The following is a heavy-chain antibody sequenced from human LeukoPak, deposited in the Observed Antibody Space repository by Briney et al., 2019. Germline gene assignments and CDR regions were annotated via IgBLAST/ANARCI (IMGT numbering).Heavy chain of an antibody. D-gene: IGHD6-19*01. Sequence: SETLSLTCTVSGGSISSSSYYWSWIRQPAGKGLEWIGRIYTSGSTNYNPSLKSRVTMSVDTSKNQFSLKLSSVTAADTAVYYCARWVIAVAGDYFDYWGQGTLVTVS. V-gene: IGHV4-61*02. CDR3: ARWVIAVAGDYFDY. CDR1: GGSISSSSYY. J-gene: IGHJ4*02. CDR2: IYTSGST.